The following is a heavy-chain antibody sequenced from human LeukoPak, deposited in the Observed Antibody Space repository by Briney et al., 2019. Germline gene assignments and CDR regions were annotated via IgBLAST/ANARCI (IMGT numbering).Heavy chain of an antibody. CDR1: GGSFSGYY. CDR3: ARIGGYCSSTSCPNWFDP. Sequence: PSETLSLTCAVYGGSFSGYYWSWIRQPPGKGLEWIGEINHSGSTNYNPSLKSRVTISVDTSKNQFSLKLSSVTAADTAVYYCARIGGYCSSTSCPNWFDPWGQGTLVTVSS. J-gene: IGHJ5*02. CDR2: INHSGST. V-gene: IGHV4-34*01. D-gene: IGHD2-2*01.